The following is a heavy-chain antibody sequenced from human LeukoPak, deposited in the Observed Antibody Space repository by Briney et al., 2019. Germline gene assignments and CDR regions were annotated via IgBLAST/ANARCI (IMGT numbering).Heavy chain of an antibody. CDR2: INPSGGST. CDR1: GYTFTSYY. J-gene: IGHJ4*02. Sequence: ASVKVSCKAFGYTFTSYYMHWVRQAPGQGLEWMGIINPSGGSTSYAQKFQGRVTMTRDTSTSTVYMELSSLRSEDTAVYYCARDRGWGSSSWYGVFDYWGQGTLVTVSS. V-gene: IGHV1-46*01. D-gene: IGHD6-13*01. CDR3: ARDRGWGSSSWYGVFDY.